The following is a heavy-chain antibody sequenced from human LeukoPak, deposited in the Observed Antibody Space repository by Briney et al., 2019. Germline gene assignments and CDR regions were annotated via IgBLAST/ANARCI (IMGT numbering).Heavy chain of an antibody. J-gene: IGHJ6*03. V-gene: IGHV1-2*02. CDR2: INPNSGGT. CDR3: AREGLAIFGVVNYYMDV. Sequence: GASVNVSCKASGYTFTGYYMHWVRQAPGQGLEWMGWINPNSGGTNYAQKFQGRVTMTRDTSISTAYMELSRLRSDDAAVYYCAREGLAIFGVVNYYMDVWGQGTTVTVSS. CDR1: GYTFTGYY. D-gene: IGHD3-3*01.